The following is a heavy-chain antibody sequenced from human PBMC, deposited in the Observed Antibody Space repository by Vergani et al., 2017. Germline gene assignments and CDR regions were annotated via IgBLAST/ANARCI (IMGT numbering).Heavy chain of an antibody. Sequence: QVQLQESGPGLVKPSETLSLTCTVSGGSVSSGSYYWSWIRQPPGKGLEWIGYIYYSGSTNYNPSLKSRVTISVDTSKNQFSLKLSSVTAADTAVYYCARVSYGSGSYYSVAFDIWGQGTMVTVSS. CDR1: GGSVSSGSYY. J-gene: IGHJ3*02. V-gene: IGHV4-61*01. D-gene: IGHD3-10*01. CDR3: ARVSYGSGSYYSVAFDI. CDR2: IYYSGST.